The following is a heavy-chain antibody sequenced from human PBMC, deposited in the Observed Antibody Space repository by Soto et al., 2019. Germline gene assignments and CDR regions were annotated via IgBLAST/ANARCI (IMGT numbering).Heavy chain of an antibody. V-gene: IGHV5-51*01. CDR1: GYRFSSYW. D-gene: IGHD2-8*01. Sequence: GESLKISCQGSGYRFSSYWIAWVRQMPGKGLEWMGIIYPGDSDTIYSPSFQGQGTFPVDKSTSTAYLQWSSLKASDTAMYYCARQGSNGAYYYYGMDVWGQGTTVTVSS. CDR2: IYPGDSDT. J-gene: IGHJ6*02. CDR3: ARQGSNGAYYYYGMDV.